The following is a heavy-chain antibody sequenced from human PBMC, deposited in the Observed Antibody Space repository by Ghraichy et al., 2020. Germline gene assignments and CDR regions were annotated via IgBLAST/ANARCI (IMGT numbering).Heavy chain of an antibody. Sequence: GGSLRLSCAASGFSVSSNYMNWVRQAPEKGLEWVSVLYSGGSRHYHRSVKGRFTISRDNSKNTVYLQMNSLRNEDTALYYCARDPHPQLGDAFDMWGQGTLVTVSS. CDR1: GFSVSSNY. D-gene: IGHD1-1*01. J-gene: IGHJ3*02. V-gene: IGHV3-53*01. CDR3: ARDPHPQLGDAFDM. CDR2: LYSGGSR.